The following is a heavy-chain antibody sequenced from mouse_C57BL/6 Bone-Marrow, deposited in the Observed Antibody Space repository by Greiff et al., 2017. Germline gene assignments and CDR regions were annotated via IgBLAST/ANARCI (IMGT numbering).Heavy chain of an antibody. D-gene: IGHD3-2*02. V-gene: IGHV1-81*01. J-gene: IGHJ4*01. Sequence: VQLQQSGAELARPGASVKLSCKASGYTFTSYGISWVKQRTGQGLEWIGEIYPRSGNTYYNEKFKGKATLTADKSSSTAYMELRSLTSEDSAVYFCARRTAQVLYYAMDYWGQGTSVTVSS. CDR2: IYPRSGNT. CDR3: ARRTAQVLYYAMDY. CDR1: GYTFTSYG.